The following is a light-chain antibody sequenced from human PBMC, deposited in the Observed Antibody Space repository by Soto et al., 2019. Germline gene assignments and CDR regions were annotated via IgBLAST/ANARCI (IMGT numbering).Light chain of an antibody. CDR2: YNN. J-gene: IGLJ1*01. Sequence: QSVLTQPPSASGTPGQRVTISCSGRSSNIGSNYVYWYQQLPGTAPKLLIYYNNQRPSGVPDRFSGSKSGTSASLAISGLRSEDEADYYCATWDDTLSGYVYXTGIKVTV. V-gene: IGLV1-47*02. CDR1: SSNIGSNY. CDR3: ATWDDTLSGYV.